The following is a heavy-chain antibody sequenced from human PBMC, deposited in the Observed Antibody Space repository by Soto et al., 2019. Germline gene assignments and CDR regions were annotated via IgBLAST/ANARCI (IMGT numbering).Heavy chain of an antibody. D-gene: IGHD3-22*01. V-gene: IGHV4-61*01. CDR2: IYYSGNT. J-gene: IGHJ5*02. CDR3: ARVYYYDSSGYYHWFDP. Sequence: SETLSLTCSVSGGSVSSGSYYWSWIRQPPGKGLEWIGYIYYSGNTTYNPSLKSRVTISVDTSKHQFSLKLSTLTAADTAVYYCARVYYYDSSGYYHWFDPWGQGTLVTVSS. CDR1: GGSVSSGSYY.